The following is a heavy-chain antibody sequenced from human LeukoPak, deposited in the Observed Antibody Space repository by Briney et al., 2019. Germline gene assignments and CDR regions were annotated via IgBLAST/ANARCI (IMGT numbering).Heavy chain of an antibody. Sequence: PSETLSLTCSVSDDSITMYYWSWIRQPAGKGLEWIGRIHTSGSTNYSPSLKSRVTISVDTSKNQFSLKLSSVTAADTAVYYCARGRGQWLVNYWFDWFDPWGQGTLVTVSS. J-gene: IGHJ5*02. D-gene: IGHD6-19*01. CDR3: ARGRGQWLVNYWFDWFDP. CDR2: IHTSGST. CDR1: DDSITMYY. V-gene: IGHV4-4*07.